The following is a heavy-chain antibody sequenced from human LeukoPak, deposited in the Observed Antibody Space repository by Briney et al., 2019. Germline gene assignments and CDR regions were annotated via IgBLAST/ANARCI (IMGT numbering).Heavy chain of an antibody. CDR2: INPNSGGT. D-gene: IGHD1-26*01. V-gene: IGHV1-2*02. CDR1: GYTFTGYY. Sequence: ASVKVSCKASGYTFTGYYMHWVRQAPGQGLEWMGWINPNSGGTNYAQKFQGRVTMTRDTSISTAYMELSRLRSDDTAVYYCARVESVGSHFDYWGQGTLVTVSS. J-gene: IGHJ4*02. CDR3: ARVESVGSHFDY.